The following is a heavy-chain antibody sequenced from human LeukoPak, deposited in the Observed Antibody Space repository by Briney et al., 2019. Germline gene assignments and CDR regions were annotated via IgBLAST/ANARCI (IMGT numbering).Heavy chain of an antibody. J-gene: IGHJ4*02. CDR2: ISSSGSV. CDR3: ARIPLGYSGAYYFDY. V-gene: IGHV4-4*09. D-gene: IGHD5-12*01. Sequence: PSETLSLTCTVSRGSISGSIRSYYWSWLRQPPGKGLEWIGYISSSGSVNDNPSLRSRVTISVDTSKNQFFLSLSSVSAADTAVYYCARIPLGYSGAYYFDYWGQGTLVTVPP. CDR1: RGSISGSIRSYY.